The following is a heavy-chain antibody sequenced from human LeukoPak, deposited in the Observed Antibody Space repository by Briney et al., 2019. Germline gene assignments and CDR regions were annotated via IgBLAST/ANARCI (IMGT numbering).Heavy chain of an antibody. CDR3: AREEAGHAYYYYYYYMDV. D-gene: IGHD6-19*01. Sequence: GASVKVSCKASGYTFTGYYMHWVRQAPGQGLEWMGWINPNSGGTNYAQKFQGRVTMTRDTSISTAYMELSRLRSDDTAVYYCAREEAGHAYYYYYYYMDVWGKGTTVTVSS. J-gene: IGHJ6*03. CDR2: INPNSGGT. V-gene: IGHV1-2*02. CDR1: GYTFTGYY.